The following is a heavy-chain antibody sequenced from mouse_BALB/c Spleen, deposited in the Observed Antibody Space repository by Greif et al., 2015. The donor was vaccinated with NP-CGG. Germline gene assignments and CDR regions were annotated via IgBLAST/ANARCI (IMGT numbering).Heavy chain of an antibody. Sequence: EVHLVESGAELVKPGASVKLSCTASGFNIKDTYMHWVKQRPEQGLEWIGRMDPANGNTKYDPKFQGKATITADTSSNTAYLQLSSLTSEDTAVYYCARRGNYGGFDVWGAGTTVTVSS. V-gene: IGHV14-3*02. D-gene: IGHD2-1*01. CDR2: MDPANGNT. CDR1: GFNIKDTY. CDR3: ARRGNYGGFDV. J-gene: IGHJ1*01.